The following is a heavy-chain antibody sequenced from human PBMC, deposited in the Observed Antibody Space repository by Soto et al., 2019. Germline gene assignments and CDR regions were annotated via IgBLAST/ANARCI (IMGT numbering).Heavy chain of an antibody. Sequence: EVQLVESGGGLVQPGGSLRLSCAASGFTVSSNYISWVRQAQGKVLAWVSVSYSGGSTYYADSVKGRFTISSDNSKNTLYLQMNRMRADDTAVYYCARDPQGGTSVPDDAFDIWGQGTMVTVSS. CDR1: GFTVSSNY. D-gene: IGHD2-2*01. CDR2: SYSGGST. J-gene: IGHJ3*02. CDR3: ARDPQGGTSVPDDAFDI. V-gene: IGHV3-66*01.